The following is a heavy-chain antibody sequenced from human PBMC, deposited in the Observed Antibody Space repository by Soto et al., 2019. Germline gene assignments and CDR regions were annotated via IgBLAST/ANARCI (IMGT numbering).Heavy chain of an antibody. D-gene: IGHD6-6*01. CDR1: GYSFTSYW. CDR2: IYPGDSDT. CDR3: ARHVYSSSPGNYYYYMDV. V-gene: IGHV5-51*01. J-gene: IGHJ6*03. Sequence: PGESLKISCKGSGYSFTSYWIGWVRQMPGKGLEWMGIIYPGDSDTRYSPSFQGQVTISADKSISTAYLQWSSLKASDTAMYYCARHVYSSSPGNYYYYMDVWGKGATVTVSS.